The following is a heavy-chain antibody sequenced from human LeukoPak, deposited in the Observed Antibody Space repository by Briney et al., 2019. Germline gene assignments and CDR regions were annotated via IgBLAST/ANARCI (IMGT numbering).Heavy chain of an antibody. CDR3: ARLSTPNLYYFDY. CDR1: AYTFTGYY. Sequence: ASVKVSCKASAYTFTGYYIHWVRQAPGQGLEWMGWINPNSGVTYYAQKFQGRVSMTRDTSISTAYMEVSRLRSDDSALYYCARLSTPNLYYFDYWGQGTLVTVS. J-gene: IGHJ4*02. D-gene: IGHD3-16*02. V-gene: IGHV1-2*02. CDR2: INPNSGVT.